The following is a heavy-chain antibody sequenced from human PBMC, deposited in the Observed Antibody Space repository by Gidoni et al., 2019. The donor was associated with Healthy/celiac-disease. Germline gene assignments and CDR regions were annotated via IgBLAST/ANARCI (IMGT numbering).Heavy chain of an antibody. CDR1: GYTFTSYG. Sequence: QVQLVQSGAEVKKPGASVKVSCKDSGYTFTSYGISWVRPAPGQGLEWMGWISVYNVNTTYAQKPQGRVTMTTDTSTSIAYMELRSLRSDETAVYYCARYLGYCSSTSCYSSDYYDGMDVWGQGTTVTVSS. J-gene: IGHJ6*02. CDR2: ISVYNVNT. CDR3: ARYLGYCSSTSCYSSDYYDGMDV. V-gene: IGHV1-18*04. D-gene: IGHD2-2*02.